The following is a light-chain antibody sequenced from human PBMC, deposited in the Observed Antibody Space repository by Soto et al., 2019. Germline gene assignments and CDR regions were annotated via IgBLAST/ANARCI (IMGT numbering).Light chain of an antibody. CDR1: QSISTN. V-gene: IGKV3-15*01. J-gene: IGKJ1*01. Sequence: EIVLTQSPATLSVSPGERASLSCRASQSISTNLAWYQQKPGQAPRLLMFDASTRAAGLPASFSGSGSGTEFTLTISSLQSEDFAVYYCQQYNSWPRTFGQGTKVEIK. CDR3: QQYNSWPRT. CDR2: DAS.